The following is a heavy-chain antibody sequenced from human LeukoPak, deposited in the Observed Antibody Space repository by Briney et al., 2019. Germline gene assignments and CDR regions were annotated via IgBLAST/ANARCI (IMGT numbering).Heavy chain of an antibody. CDR3: ARDRGYSYGYGPSFYYMDV. CDR1: GGSFSGYS. D-gene: IGHD5-18*01. J-gene: IGHJ6*03. CDR2: IYYSGST. V-gene: IGHV4-59*01. Sequence: PSETLSLTCAVYGGSFSGYSWTWIRQPPGKGLEWIGYIYYSGSTNYNPSLKSRVTISVDTSKNQFSLKLSSVTAADTAVYYCARDRGYSYGYGPSFYYMDVWGKGTTVTVSS.